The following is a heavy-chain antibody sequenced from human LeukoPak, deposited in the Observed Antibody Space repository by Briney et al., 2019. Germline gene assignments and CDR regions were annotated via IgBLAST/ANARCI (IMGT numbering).Heavy chain of an antibody. V-gene: IGHV1-2*02. J-gene: IGHJ2*01. CDR1: GYTFTGYY. CDR3: ARDVSGATIFGVVTPPSWYFDL. D-gene: IGHD3-3*01. Sequence: ASVKVSCNASGYTFTGYYMHWVRQAPGQGLEWMGWINPNSGGTNYAQKFQGRVTMTRDTSISTAYMELSRLRSDDTAVYYCARDVSGATIFGVVTPPSWYFDLWGRGTLVTVSS. CDR2: INPNSGGT.